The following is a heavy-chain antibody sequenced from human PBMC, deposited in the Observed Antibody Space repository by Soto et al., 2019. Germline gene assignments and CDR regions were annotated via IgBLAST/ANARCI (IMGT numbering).Heavy chain of an antibody. CDR2: ISSSSSYI. CDR3: ARDPRFEDMWYAFDI. J-gene: IGHJ3*02. D-gene: IGHD3-10*01. V-gene: IGHV3-21*01. Sequence: EVQLVESGGGLVKPGGSLRLSCAASGFTFSSYSMNWVRQAPGKGLEWVSSISSSSSYIYYADSVKGRFTISRDNAKNSLYLQMNSLSAENTAVYYCARDPRFEDMWYAFDIWVQETMVTVSS. CDR1: GFTFSSYS.